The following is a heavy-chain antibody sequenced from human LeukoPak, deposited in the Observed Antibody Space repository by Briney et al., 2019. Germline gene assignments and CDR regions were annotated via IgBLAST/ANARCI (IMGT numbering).Heavy chain of an antibody. CDR2: VHTSGST. CDR3: AKGSNYVDFDY. J-gene: IGHJ4*02. D-gene: IGHD4-11*01. Sequence: SQTLSLTCTVSGDSISSGSYLWSWIRQPAGKGLEWFGRVHTSGSTNYNPSLKSRVTMSIDTSKNQFSLKLSSVTAADTAVYYCAKGSNYVDFDYWGQGTLVTVSS. V-gene: IGHV4-61*02. CDR1: GDSISSGSYL.